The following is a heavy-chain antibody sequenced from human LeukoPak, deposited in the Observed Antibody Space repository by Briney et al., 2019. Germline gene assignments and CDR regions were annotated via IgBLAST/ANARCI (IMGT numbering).Heavy chain of an antibody. D-gene: IGHD4-17*01. V-gene: IGHV4-39*07. CDR1: GGSIISSSYY. CDR3: ARKFLDYGFDY. Sequence: PSEALSLTCTVSGGSIISSSYYWGWIRQPPGKGLEWIGSIYYSGNTDYNPSLKSRVTISVETSKNQFSLKLSSVTAADTAVYYCARKFLDYGFDYWGQGTLVTVSS. CDR2: IYYSGNT. J-gene: IGHJ4*02.